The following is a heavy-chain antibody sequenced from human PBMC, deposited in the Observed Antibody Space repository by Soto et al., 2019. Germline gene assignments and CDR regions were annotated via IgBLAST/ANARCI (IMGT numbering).Heavy chain of an antibody. CDR3: AKSLHWWSLRSDY. CDR1: GFTFSSCA. J-gene: IGHJ4*02. D-gene: IGHD2-15*01. Sequence: EVQLLESGGGLVQPGGSLRLSCTASGFTFSSCAMTWVRQTPGKGLEWVSTITGSGDHTYYADFVEGRFTISRDNSKNTLFLQMNTLRVEDTAFYYCAKSLHWWSLRSDYFGLGTLVTVSS. CDR2: ITGSGDHT. V-gene: IGHV3-23*01.